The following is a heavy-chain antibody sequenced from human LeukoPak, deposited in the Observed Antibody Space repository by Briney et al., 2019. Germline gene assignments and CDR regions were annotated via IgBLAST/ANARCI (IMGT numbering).Heavy chain of an antibody. CDR2: ISSDGSST. D-gene: IGHD3-16*01. V-gene: IGHV3-74*01. CDR3: AVLAATDRGRFDY. CDR1: GFTFSSYW. Sequence: GGSLRLSCAASGFTFSSYWMHWVRQAPGKGLVWVSRISSDGSSTSYADSVKGRFTISRDNAKNTLYLQMNSLRAEDTAVYYCAVLAATDRGRFDYWGQGTLVTVSS. J-gene: IGHJ4*02.